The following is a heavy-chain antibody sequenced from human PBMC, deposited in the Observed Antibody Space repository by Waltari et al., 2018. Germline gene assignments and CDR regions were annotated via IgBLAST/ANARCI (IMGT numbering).Heavy chain of an antibody. D-gene: IGHD6-13*01. J-gene: IGHJ4*02. V-gene: IGHV3-23*01. CDR1: GFTFTAYA. CDR2: INNGGVDR. Sequence: EVHLLESGGGVAQPGGSLRLSCAASGFTFTAYALSWVRQTPGRGLEWVSGINNGGVDRYYTDSVKGRFTISRDNSKNTLYLQMSSLRAEDTAVYYCAKEIGALGTPVFDYWGQGTLVSVSS. CDR3: AKEIGALGTPVFDY.